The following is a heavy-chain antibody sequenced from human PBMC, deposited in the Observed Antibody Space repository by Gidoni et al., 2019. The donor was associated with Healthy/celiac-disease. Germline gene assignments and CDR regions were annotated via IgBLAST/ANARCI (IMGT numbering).Heavy chain of an antibody. Sequence: QVQLVQSGAEVKKPGASVKVSCKASGYTFNSYDITWVRQVTGHGLEWMGWMNPNSGNTGYAQKCQGRVTMTRNTTISTAYMELSSLRSEDTAVYYCARGFGATHNWFDPWGQGTLVTVSS. CDR3: ARGFGATHNWFDP. CDR1: GYTFNSYD. V-gene: IGHV1-8*01. CDR2: MNPNSGNT. D-gene: IGHD1-26*01. J-gene: IGHJ5*02.